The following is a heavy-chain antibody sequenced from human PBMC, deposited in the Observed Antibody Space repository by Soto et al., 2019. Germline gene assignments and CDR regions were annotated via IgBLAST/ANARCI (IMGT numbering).Heavy chain of an antibody. Sequence: HPGGSLRLSCAASGFTFSRNAMSWVRQAPGKGLEWVSAISGSGGSTCYADSVKGRFTISRDNSKNTLYLQMNSLRAEDTAVYYCAKDTTEEITISGRYWGQAILVTVSS. CDR3: AKDTTEEITISGRY. CDR1: GFTFSRNA. D-gene: IGHD3-3*01. CDR2: ISGSGGST. J-gene: IGHJ4*02. V-gene: IGHV3-23*01.